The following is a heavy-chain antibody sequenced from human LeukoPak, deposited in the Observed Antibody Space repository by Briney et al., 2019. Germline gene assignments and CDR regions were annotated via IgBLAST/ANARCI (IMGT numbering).Heavy chain of an antibody. J-gene: IGHJ4*02. D-gene: IGHD1-20*01. Sequence: GGSLRLSCAASGFTFSSYWMHWVRHAPGKGLVWVSRINSDGSTITYGDSVKGRFTISRDNAKNTLYLQMNSLRAEDTAVYYCARVTVSSSEVIFDYWGQGSLVTVSS. CDR3: ARVTVSSSEVIFDY. CDR2: INSDGSTI. CDR1: GFTFSSYW. V-gene: IGHV3-74*01.